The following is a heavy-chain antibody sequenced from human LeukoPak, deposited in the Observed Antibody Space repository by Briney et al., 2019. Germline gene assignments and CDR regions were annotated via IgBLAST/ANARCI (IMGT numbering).Heavy chain of an antibody. D-gene: IGHD6-13*01. CDR2: IIPILGIA. V-gene: IGHV1-69*02. Sequence: SVKVSCKASGGTFSSYTISWVRQAPGQGLEWMGRIIPILGIANYAQKFQGRVTITAHKSTSTAYMELSSLRSEDTAVYYCASAAYSSSWYGLIWFDPWGQGTLVTVSS. J-gene: IGHJ5*02. CDR1: GGTFSSYT. CDR3: ASAAYSSSWYGLIWFDP.